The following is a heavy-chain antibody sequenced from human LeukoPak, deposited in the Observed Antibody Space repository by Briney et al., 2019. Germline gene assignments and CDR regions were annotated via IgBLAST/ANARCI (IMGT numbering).Heavy chain of an antibody. CDR3: ARGAPPQN. CDR2: MYSTGTT. CDR1: DGSISNYY. Sequence: SETLSLTCTVSDGSISNYYWTWIRQSPGKGLEWIGYMYSTGTTNYNPSLKSRVTISLDTSKNQFSLKLSSVTAADTAVYFCARGAPPQNWGQGTLVTVSS. V-gene: IGHV4-59*01. J-gene: IGHJ4*02.